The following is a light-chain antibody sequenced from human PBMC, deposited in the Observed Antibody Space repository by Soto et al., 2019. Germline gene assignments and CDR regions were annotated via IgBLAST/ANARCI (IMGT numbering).Light chain of an antibody. J-gene: IGKJ3*01. V-gene: IGKV3-20*01. Sequence: EIVLTQSPGTLSLSPGERAILSCRASQSINNRYLVWYQQMPGRAPRLLIHGASSRAADIPDRFSGSGSGTDFTLTINRLEPEDFAVYYCHHYDNSPPFPFGPGTTVDI. CDR1: QSINNRY. CDR2: GAS. CDR3: HHYDNSPPFP.